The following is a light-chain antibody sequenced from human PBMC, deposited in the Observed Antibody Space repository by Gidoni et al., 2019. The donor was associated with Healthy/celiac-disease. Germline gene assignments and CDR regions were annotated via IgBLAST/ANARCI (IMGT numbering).Light chain of an antibody. CDR3: QQRSNWRTLT. CDR1: QSVSSY. V-gene: IGKV3-11*01. CDR2: DAS. J-gene: IGKJ1*01. Sequence: EIVLTQSPATLSLSPGERATLSCRASQSVSSYLAWYQQKPGQAPRLLIYDASNRAPGIPARFSGSGSGTDFTLTICSLEPEDFAVYYCQQRSNWRTLTFGQGTKVEIK.